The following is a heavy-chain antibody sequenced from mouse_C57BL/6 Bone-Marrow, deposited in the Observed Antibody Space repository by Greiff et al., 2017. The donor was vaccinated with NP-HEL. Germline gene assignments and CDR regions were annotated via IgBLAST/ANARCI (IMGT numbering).Heavy chain of an antibody. CDR3: AISNYGYAMDY. V-gene: IGHV1-63*01. J-gene: IGHJ4*01. CDR1: GYTFTNYW. D-gene: IGHD2-5*01. CDR2: IYPGGGYT. Sequence: QVQLQQSGAELVRPGTSVKMSCKASGYTFTNYWIGWAKQRPGHGLEWIGDIYPGGGYTNYNEKFKGKATLTAAKSSSTAYMQFSSLTSEDSAIYYCAISNYGYAMDYWGQGTSVTVSS.